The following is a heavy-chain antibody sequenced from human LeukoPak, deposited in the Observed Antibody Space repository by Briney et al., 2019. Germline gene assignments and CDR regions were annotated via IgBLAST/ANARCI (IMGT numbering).Heavy chain of an antibody. CDR2: INPKSGGT. J-gene: IGHJ4*02. CDR1: GYTFTGYY. CDR3: ARVPDGYSMNCFDY. D-gene: IGHD5-24*01. V-gene: IGHV1-2*02. Sequence: GASVKVSCKASGYTFTGYYMHWIRQAPGQGLEWMGWINPKSGGTNYAQKFQGRVTMTRDTSISTAYMELSRLRSDDTAVYYCARVPDGYSMNCFDYWGQGTLVTVSS.